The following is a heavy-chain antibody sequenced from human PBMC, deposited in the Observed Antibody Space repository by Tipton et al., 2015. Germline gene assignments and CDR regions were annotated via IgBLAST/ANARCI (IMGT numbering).Heavy chain of an antibody. CDR3: AKDTSIGAGPVDL. D-gene: IGHD1-26*01. CDR1: GFTFGDYG. J-gene: IGHJ5*02. CDR2: IWYVGGDK. V-gene: IGHV3-33*06. Sequence: SLRLSCAASGFTFGDYGMHWVRQTPGKGLEWLAVIWYVGGDKYYAVSVRGRFTISRDLSNDTLYLQMNSLRAEDTAVYYCAKDTSIGAGPVDLWGQGSLVTFAS.